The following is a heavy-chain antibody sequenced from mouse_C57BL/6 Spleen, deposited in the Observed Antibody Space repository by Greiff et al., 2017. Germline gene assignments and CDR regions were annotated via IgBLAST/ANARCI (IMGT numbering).Heavy chain of an antibody. Sequence: VQLQQPGAELVMPGASVKLSCKASGYTFTSYWMHWVKQRPGQGLEWIGEIEPSDSYNNYNQKFKGKSTLPVDKSSSTAYMQLSSLTSEDSAVYYCARRGGPNYFDYWGQGTTLTVSS. CDR2: IEPSDSYN. J-gene: IGHJ2*01. CDR1: GYTFTSYW. CDR3: ARRGGPNYFDY. V-gene: IGHV1-69*01.